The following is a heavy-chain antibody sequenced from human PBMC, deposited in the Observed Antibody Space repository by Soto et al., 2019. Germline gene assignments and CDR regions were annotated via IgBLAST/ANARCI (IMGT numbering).Heavy chain of an antibody. Sequence: QVQLQESGPGLVKPSQTLSLTCTVSGGSISSGGYYWSWIRQHPGKGPEWIGYIYYSGSTYYNPSLKSRVTISVDTSKNQFSLKLSSVTAADTAVYYCAREAAGILNWFDPWGQGTLVTVSS. D-gene: IGHD6-25*01. V-gene: IGHV4-31*03. J-gene: IGHJ5*02. CDR1: GGSISSGGYY. CDR2: IYYSGST. CDR3: AREAAGILNWFDP.